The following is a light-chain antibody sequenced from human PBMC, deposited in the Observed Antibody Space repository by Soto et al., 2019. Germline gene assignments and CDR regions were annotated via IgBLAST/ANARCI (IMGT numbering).Light chain of an antibody. J-gene: IGLJ2*01. V-gene: IGLV3-21*04. CDR3: QVGDSSSDHVV. Sequence: SYELTQPPSVSVAPGKTARITCGGNNIGSKSVHWYQQKPGQAPVLVIYYDSDRPSGIPERFSGSNSGNTATLTISRVEVGDEADYYCQVGDSSSDHVVFGGGTKLTVL. CDR2: YDS. CDR1: NIGSKS.